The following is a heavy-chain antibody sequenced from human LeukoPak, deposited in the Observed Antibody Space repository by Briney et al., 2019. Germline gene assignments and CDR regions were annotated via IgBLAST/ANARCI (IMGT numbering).Heavy chain of an antibody. D-gene: IGHD3-10*01. J-gene: IGHJ6*03. CDR3: ARGVPPSTVRGVIIWGPYYYMGV. CDR2: IYYSGST. Sequence: KTSETLSLTCTVSGGSISSYYWSWIRQPPGKGLEWIGYIYYSGSTNYNPSLKSRVTISVDTSKNQFSLKLSSVTAADTAVYYCARGVPPSTVRGVIIWGPYYYMGVWGKGTTVTISS. V-gene: IGHV4-59*08. CDR1: GGSISSYY.